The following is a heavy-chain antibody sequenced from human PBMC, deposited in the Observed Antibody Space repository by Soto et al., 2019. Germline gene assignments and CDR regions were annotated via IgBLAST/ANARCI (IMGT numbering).Heavy chain of an antibody. V-gene: IGHV4-59*08. CDR3: ARLRYCSGGSCQRPYYFDY. D-gene: IGHD2-15*01. J-gene: IGHJ4*02. Sequence: SETLSLTCTVSGGSIISYYWSWIRQPPGKGLEWIGYIYYSGSTNYNPSLKSRVTISVDTSKNQFSLKLSSVTAADTAVYYCARLRYCSGGSCQRPYYFDYWGQGTLVTVSS. CDR1: GGSIISYY. CDR2: IYYSGST.